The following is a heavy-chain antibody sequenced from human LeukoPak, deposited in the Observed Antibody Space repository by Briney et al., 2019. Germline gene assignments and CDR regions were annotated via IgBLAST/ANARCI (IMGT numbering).Heavy chain of an antibody. D-gene: IGHD2-2*03. J-gene: IGHJ4*02. Sequence: ASVKVSCKASGYTFTSYGISWVRQAPGQGLEWMGWISAYNGNTNYAQKLQGRVTMTTDTSTSTAYMELRSLRSGDTAVYYCARDGYCSSTSCPREYYFDYWGQGTLVTVSS. V-gene: IGHV1-18*01. CDR3: ARDGYCSSTSCPREYYFDY. CDR2: ISAYNGNT. CDR1: GYTFTSYG.